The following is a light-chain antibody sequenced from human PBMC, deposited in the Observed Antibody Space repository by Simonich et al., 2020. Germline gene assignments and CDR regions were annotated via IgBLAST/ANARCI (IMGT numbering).Light chain of an antibody. CDR3: QQYYSTPYT. Sequence: DIVMTQSPDSLAVSLGARATITCNSSQSVLYSSTNNNYLAWYQQKPGQPPKLLIYWASTRESGIPDRFSGSGSGTDFTLTISSLQAEDVAVYDCQQYYSTPYTFGQGTKLEIK. CDR1: QSVLYSSTNNNY. J-gene: IGKJ2*01. V-gene: IGKV4-1*01. CDR2: WAS.